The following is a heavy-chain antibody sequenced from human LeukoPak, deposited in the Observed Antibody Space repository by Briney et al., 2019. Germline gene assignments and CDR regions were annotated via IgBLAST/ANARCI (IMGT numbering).Heavy chain of an antibody. CDR1: GFTFDDYA. CDR2: ISWNSGSI. CDR3: AKDPGGYYGSGSYYSYSDY. J-gene: IGHJ4*02. D-gene: IGHD3-10*01. Sequence: GRSLRLSCAASGFTFDDYAMHWVRQAPGKGLEWVSGISWNSGSIGYADSVKGRFTISRDNAKNSLYLQMNSLRAEDTALYYCAKDPGGYYGSGSYYSYSDYWGQGTLVTVSS. V-gene: IGHV3-9*01.